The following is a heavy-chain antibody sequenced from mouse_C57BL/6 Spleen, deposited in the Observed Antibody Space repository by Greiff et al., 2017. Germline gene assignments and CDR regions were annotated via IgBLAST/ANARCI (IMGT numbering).Heavy chain of an antibody. Sequence: QVQLQQPGAELVKPGASVKLSCKASGYTFTSYWMHWVKQRPGQGLEWIGMIHPNSGSTNYNEKFKSKATLTVDKSSSTAYMQLSSLTSEDSAVYYCARHITTVVATNAMDYWGQGTSVTVSS. CDR3: ARHITTVVATNAMDY. V-gene: IGHV1-64*01. J-gene: IGHJ4*01. D-gene: IGHD1-1*01. CDR1: GYTFTSYW. CDR2: IHPNSGST.